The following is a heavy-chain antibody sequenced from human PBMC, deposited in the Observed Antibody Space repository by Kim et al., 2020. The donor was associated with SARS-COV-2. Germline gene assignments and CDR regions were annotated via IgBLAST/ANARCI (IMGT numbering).Heavy chain of an antibody. J-gene: IGHJ5*02. V-gene: IGHV4-34*01. D-gene: IGHD6-13*01. CDR2: INHSGST. CDR1: GGSFSGYY. CDR3: ARRPWQQLVPRYNWFDP. Sequence: SETLSLTCAVYGGSFSGYYWSWIRQPPGKGLEWIGEINHSGSTNYNPSLKSRVTISVDTSKNQFSLKLSSVTAADTAVYYCARRPWQQLVPRYNWFDPWGQGTLVTVSS.